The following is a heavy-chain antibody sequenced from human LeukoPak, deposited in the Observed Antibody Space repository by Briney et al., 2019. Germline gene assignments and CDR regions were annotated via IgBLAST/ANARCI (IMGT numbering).Heavy chain of an antibody. CDR1: GFTFSSYS. CDR3: ASGGPYSGYLYYYYMDV. V-gene: IGHV3-21*01. D-gene: IGHD5-12*01. J-gene: IGHJ6*03. Sequence: GGSLRLSCAASGFTFSSYSMNWVRQAPGKGLEWVSSISSSSSYIYYADSVKGRFTISRDNAKNSLYLQMNSLRAEDTAVYYCASGGPYSGYLYYYYMDVWGKGTTVTVSS. CDR2: ISSSSSYI.